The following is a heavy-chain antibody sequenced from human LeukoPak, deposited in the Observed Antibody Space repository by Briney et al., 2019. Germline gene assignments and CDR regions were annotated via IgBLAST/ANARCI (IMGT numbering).Heavy chain of an antibody. J-gene: IGHJ6*02. V-gene: IGHV3-23*01. CDR3: ARDSSTTNYYYGMDV. Sequence: GGSLRLSCAASGFTFSSYAMSWVRQAPGKGLEWVSAISGSGGSTYYADSVKGRFTISRDNSKNTLYLQMGSLRAEDMAVYYCARDSSTTNYYYGMDVWGQGTTVTVSS. CDR2: ISGSGGST. D-gene: IGHD2-2*01. CDR1: GFTFSSYA.